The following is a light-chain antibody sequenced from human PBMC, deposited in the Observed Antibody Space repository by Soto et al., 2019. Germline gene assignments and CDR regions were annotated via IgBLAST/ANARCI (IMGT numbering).Light chain of an antibody. V-gene: IGLV2-23*01. CDR3: CSYANDRQV. Sequence: QSALTQPASVSGSPGQSITISCTGTSSDVGSYNLVSWYQQHPGKAPKLMIYEGSKRPSGVSDRFSGSKSGNTASLTISGLQPEDGADYFCCSYANDRQVFGGGTQLTVL. CDR1: SSDVGSYNL. J-gene: IGLJ3*02. CDR2: EGS.